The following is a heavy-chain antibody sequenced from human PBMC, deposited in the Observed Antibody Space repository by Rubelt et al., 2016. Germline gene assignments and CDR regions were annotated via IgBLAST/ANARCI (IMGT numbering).Heavy chain of an antibody. V-gene: IGHV1-69*02. Sequence: GQGLEWMGRTIPILGIANYAQKFQGRVTITADKSTSTAYMELSSLRSEDTAVYYCAIHSSGWYLGAFDIWGQGTMVAVSS. J-gene: IGHJ3*02. CDR3: AIHSSGWYLGAFDI. CDR2: TIPILGIA. D-gene: IGHD6-19*01.